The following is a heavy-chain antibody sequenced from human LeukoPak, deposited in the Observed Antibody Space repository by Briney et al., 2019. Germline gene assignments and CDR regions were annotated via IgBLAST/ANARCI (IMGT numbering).Heavy chain of an antibody. V-gene: IGHV3-21*01. J-gene: IGHJ5*02. CDR1: GFTFSSYS. CDR3: AREPRSGYCSSTSCGWFDP. D-gene: IGHD2-2*03. Sequence: GGSLRLSCAASGFTFSSYSMNWVRQAPGKGLEWVSSISSSSSYIYYADSVKGRFTISRDNAKNSLYLQMNSLRAEDTAVYYCAREPRSGYCSSTSCGWFDPWGQGTLVTVSS. CDR2: ISSSSSYI.